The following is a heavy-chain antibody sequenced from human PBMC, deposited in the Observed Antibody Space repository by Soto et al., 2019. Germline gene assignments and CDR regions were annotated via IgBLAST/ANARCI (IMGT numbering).Heavy chain of an antibody. CDR2: INPNSGGT. V-gene: IGHV1-2*04. J-gene: IGHJ3*02. D-gene: IGHD3-3*01. CDR1: GYTFTGYY. Sequence: ASVKVSCKASGYTFTGYYMHWVRQAPGQGLEWKGWINPNSGGTNYAQKFQGWVTMTRDTSISTAYMELSRLRSDDTAVYYCARKVEDGEWLLGAFDIWGQGTMVTVSS. CDR3: ARKVEDGEWLLGAFDI.